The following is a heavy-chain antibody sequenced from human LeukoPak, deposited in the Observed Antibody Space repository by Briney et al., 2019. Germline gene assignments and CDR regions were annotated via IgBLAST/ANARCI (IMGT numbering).Heavy chain of an antibody. V-gene: IGHV1-2*02. CDR1: GYSFRDYW. CDR2: IDPKTGNQ. D-gene: IGHD2-8*01. Sequence: ASVKVSCKASGYSFRDYWMHWVRQSPGQGLEWMGWIDPKTGNQNYAQKFQGRVTMTSDTSITTFYMELSRLTSGDTAVYYCARGGFHHGFDFWGQGTVVTVSS. J-gene: IGHJ4*02. CDR3: ARGGFHHGFDF.